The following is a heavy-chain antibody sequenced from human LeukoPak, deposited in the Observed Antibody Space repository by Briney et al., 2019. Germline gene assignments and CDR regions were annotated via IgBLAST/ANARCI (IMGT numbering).Heavy chain of an antibody. CDR1: GFTFSSYA. J-gene: IGHJ4*02. V-gene: IGHV3-23*01. CDR3: AKDDAIAAADTRGHCY. D-gene: IGHD6-13*01. CDR2: ISGSGGST. Sequence: GGSLRLSCAASGFTFSSYAMSWVRQAPGRGLEWVSAISGSGGSTYYADSVKGRFIISRDNSKNTLYLQMNSLRAEDTAVYYCAKDDAIAAADTRGHCYWGQGTLVTVSP.